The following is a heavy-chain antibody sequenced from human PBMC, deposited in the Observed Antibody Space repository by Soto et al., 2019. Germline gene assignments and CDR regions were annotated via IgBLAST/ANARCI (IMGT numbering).Heavy chain of an antibody. CDR3: ARGTRRLYCSSTSCYAGLRQRSGSYPPHFDY. Sequence: QVQLQQWGAGLLKPSETLSLTCAVYGGSFSGYYWSWIRQPPGKGLEWIGEINHSGSTNYNPSLKSRVTISVDTSKNQFSLKLSSVTAADTAVYYCARGTRRLYCSSTSCYAGLRQRSGSYPPHFDYWGQGTLVTVSS. CDR2: INHSGST. J-gene: IGHJ4*02. CDR1: GGSFSGYY. D-gene: IGHD2-2*01. V-gene: IGHV4-34*01.